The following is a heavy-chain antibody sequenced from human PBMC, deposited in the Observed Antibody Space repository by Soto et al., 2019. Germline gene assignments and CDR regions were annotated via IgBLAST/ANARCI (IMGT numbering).Heavy chain of an antibody. Sequence: GGSLRLSCAASGVTFSSYAMSWVRQAPGKGLEWVSAISGSGGSTYYADSVKGRFTISRDNSKNTLYLQMDSLRAEDTAVYYCAKDGRNYDFWSGYPRSYYYGMDVWGQGTTVTVSS. V-gene: IGHV3-23*01. J-gene: IGHJ6*02. CDR2: ISGSGGST. CDR1: GVTFSSYA. D-gene: IGHD3-3*01. CDR3: AKDGRNYDFWSGYPRSYYYGMDV.